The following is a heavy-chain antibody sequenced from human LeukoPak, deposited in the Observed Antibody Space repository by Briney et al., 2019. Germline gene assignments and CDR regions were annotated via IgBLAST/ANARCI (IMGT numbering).Heavy chain of an antibody. CDR3: ANEEVPNDY. D-gene: IGHD4/OR15-4a*01. CDR2: ISISADMT. V-gene: IGHV3-23*01. CDR1: GFPFSSHA. Sequence: GGSLRLSREVSGFPFSSHALSWVRQAPGRGLEWVSGISISADMTYYADSVQGRFIISRDNSKNTVYLQMDSLRVEDTAVYYCANEEVPNDYWGQGTLVTVSS. J-gene: IGHJ4*02.